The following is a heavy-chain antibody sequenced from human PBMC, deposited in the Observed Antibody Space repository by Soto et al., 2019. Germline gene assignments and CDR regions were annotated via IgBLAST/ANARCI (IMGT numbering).Heavy chain of an antibody. Sequence: QVQLVQSGAEVKKPGASVKVSCKASGYTFTSYGISWVRQAPGQGLEWLGWISAYNGNTNYAQKVQDRVTMTTDTSTSTAYMELRSLRYDDTDVYYCARVVGCAADCYSIYYYGMDVWGRGTTVTVSS. CDR3: ARVVGCAADCYSIYYYGMDV. J-gene: IGHJ6*02. V-gene: IGHV1-18*04. CDR1: GYTFTSYG. D-gene: IGHD2-21*02. CDR2: ISAYNGNT.